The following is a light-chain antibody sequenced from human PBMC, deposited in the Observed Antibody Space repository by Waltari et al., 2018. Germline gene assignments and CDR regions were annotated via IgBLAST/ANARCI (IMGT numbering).Light chain of an antibody. CDR3: MQGIHLPLT. Sequence: ETVMTQTPVSLSVTPGQPASMSCKSSQSLLESDGKTYLHWYLQKPGTSTQHLIYDVSSRFSGVPDRFSGSGSGTDFTLRISRVEAEDVGVYYCMQGIHLPLTFGGGTKVEMK. J-gene: IGKJ4*01. V-gene: IGKV2-29*02. CDR1: QSLLESDGKTY. CDR2: DVS.